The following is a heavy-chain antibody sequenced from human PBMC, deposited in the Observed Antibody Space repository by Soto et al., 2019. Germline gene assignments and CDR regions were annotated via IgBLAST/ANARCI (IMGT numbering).Heavy chain of an antibody. V-gene: IGHV3-48*03. J-gene: IGHJ3*01. D-gene: IGHD3-10*01. CDR1: GFTFSRYE. CDR3: ATRSGGGGAFDF. Sequence: EVKLVESGGGLVQPGGSLRLSCAASGFTFSRYEMNWVRQAPGKGLEWIAYIHSSATTIYYADSVKGRFTISRDNAKNSLSLQLNSLSAEDTAVYYCATRSGGGGAFDFWGQGTMVTVSS. CDR2: IHSSATTI.